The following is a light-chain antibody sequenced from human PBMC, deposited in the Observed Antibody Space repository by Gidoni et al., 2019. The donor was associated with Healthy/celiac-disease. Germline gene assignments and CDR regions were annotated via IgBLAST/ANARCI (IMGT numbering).Light chain of an antibody. V-gene: IGKV3-11*01. J-gene: IGKJ2*01. CDR1: QSVSSY. CDR2: DAS. Sequence: EIVLPQPPATLSLSPGERATLSCRASQSVSSYLAWYQQKPGQAPRLLIYDASSRSTGIPARFRGSGSGTDFTLTISSLEPEDFAVYYCQQRSNWPHTFGQGTKLEIK. CDR3: QQRSNWPHT.